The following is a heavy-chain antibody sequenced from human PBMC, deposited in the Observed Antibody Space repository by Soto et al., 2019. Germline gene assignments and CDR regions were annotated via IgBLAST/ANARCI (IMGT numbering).Heavy chain of an antibody. V-gene: IGHV1-69*18. J-gene: IGHJ6*04. CDR2: IIPFIGAP. Sequence: QVQLVQSGAEVKKPGSSVKVSCKASGGTFNTYSFGWLRQAPGQGLQWMGSIIPFIGAPNYAQNFQDRVTITADESTTTAYMELSGLKSEDTAGYFCARVVDRSSWRAFYSYCFAVWGKGTSVTVSS. CDR3: ARVVDRSSWRAFYSYCFAV. CDR1: GGTFNTYS. D-gene: IGHD6-6*01.